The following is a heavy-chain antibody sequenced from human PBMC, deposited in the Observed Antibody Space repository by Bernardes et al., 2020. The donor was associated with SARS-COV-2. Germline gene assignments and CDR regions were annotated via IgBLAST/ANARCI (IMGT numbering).Heavy chain of an antibody. CDR1: GFTFSTYW. CDR2: INSDGSTI. D-gene: IGHD3-22*01. J-gene: IGHJ4*02. Sequence: GGSLRLSCAASGFTFSTYWMHWVRQAPGKGLEWVSRINSDGSTISYADSVKGRFTISRDYVKNTLYLQMNNLRAEDTAVYFCARAPQNYYESYDYWGQGTLVTVSS. CDR3: ARAPQNYYESYDY. V-gene: IGHV3-74*01.